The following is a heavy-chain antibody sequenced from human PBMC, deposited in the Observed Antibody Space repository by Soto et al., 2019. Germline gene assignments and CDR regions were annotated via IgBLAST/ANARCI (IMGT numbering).Heavy chain of an antibody. J-gene: IGHJ6*02. CDR1: GYTFTGYY. V-gene: IGHV1-2*02. CDR3: ARATCHYVWGSYRYTYYYYGMDV. CDR2: INPNSGGT. D-gene: IGHD3-16*02. Sequence: ASVKVSCKASGYTFTGYYMHWVRQAPGQGLEWMGWINPNSGGTNYAQKFQGRVTMTRDTSISTAYMELSRLRSDDTAVYYCARATCHYVWGSYRYTYYYYGMDVWGQGTTVTVPS.